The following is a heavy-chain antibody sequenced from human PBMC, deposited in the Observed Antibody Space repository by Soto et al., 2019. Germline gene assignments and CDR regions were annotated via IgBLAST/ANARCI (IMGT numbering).Heavy chain of an antibody. V-gene: IGHV4-39*01. CDR2: VYYSGST. CDR1: GGSTNTRSDY. Sequence: SETLSLTCTVSGGSTNTRSDYWGWIRQPPGKGLEWIGSVYYSGSTYDNPSLQSRVTISVDTSRNQFSLKLMSVTAADTAVYFCARQPRGPGYGERGLYFDYWGQGTLVTVSS. D-gene: IGHD3-16*01. J-gene: IGHJ4*02. CDR3: ARQPRGPGYGERGLYFDY.